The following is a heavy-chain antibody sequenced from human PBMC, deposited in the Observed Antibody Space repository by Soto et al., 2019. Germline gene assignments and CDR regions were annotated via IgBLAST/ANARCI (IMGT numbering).Heavy chain of an antibody. CDR1: GFTFSSYG. Sequence: QVQLVESGGGVVQPGRSLRLSCAASGFTFSSYGMHWVRQAPGNGLEWVAVISYDGSNKYYADSVKGRFTISRDNSKNTLYLQMNSLRAEDTAVYYCAKSGPSDFDYWGQGTLVTVSS. CDR3: AKSGPSDFDY. V-gene: IGHV3-30*18. J-gene: IGHJ4*02. CDR2: ISYDGSNK. D-gene: IGHD1-26*01.